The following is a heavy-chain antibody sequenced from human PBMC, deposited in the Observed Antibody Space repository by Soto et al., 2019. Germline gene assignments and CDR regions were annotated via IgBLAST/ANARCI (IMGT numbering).Heavy chain of an antibody. Sequence: EVQLLESGGGLVQPGGSLRLSCAASGFIFRSHAISWVRQAPGKGLEWISTISGNGEITYYADSVKGQLTISRDNSKNTVYLQMNNLRVEDTAVYYCAKDRLYSSLWFPHPLYGMDVWGQGATVTVSS. V-gene: IGHV3-23*01. CDR2: ISGNGEIT. CDR3: AKDRLYSSLWFPHPLYGMDV. J-gene: IGHJ6*02. D-gene: IGHD6-19*01. CDR1: GFIFRSHA.